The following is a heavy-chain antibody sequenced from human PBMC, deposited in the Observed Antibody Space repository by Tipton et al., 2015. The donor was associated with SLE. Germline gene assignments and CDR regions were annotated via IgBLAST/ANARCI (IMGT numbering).Heavy chain of an antibody. J-gene: IGHJ4*02. CDR1: GFTFRDYY. CDR3: ARDRGDYQRNFDY. D-gene: IGHD3-16*01. CDR2: ISSRGPAI. V-gene: IGHV3-11*04. Sequence: SLRLSCAASGFTFRDYYMSWIRQAPGKGLEWVSYISSRGPAIYYADSVKGRFTISRENAKNSLYLQMNSLRAEDTAMYYCARDRGDYQRNFDYWGQGTLVTVSS.